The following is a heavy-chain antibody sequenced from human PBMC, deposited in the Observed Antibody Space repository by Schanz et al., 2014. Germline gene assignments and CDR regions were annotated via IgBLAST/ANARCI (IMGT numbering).Heavy chain of an antibody. CDR3: AKSQGSSFDS. V-gene: IGHV3-64*01. J-gene: IGHJ4*02. D-gene: IGHD6-13*01. Sequence: EVELVESGGGLVQPGGSLRLSCAASGFTLSNYAMSWVRQAPGKGLEYVSSISSKGDMTFYGNSVKGRFTISRDNSKSTLYLQMSSLRAEDTAVYYCAKSQGSSFDSWGQGTLVTVSS. CDR1: GFTLSNYA. CDR2: ISSKGDMT.